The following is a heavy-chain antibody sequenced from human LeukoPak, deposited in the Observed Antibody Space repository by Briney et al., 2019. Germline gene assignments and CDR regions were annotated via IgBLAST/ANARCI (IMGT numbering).Heavy chain of an antibody. D-gene: IGHD4-23*01. CDR3: ARETWPASVYGGNFGY. Sequence: ASVKVSCKTSGYTFTSYAMNWVRQAPGQGLEWMGWINTNTGNPTYAQGFTGRFVFSLDTSVSTAYLQISSLKAEDTAVYYCARETWPASVYGGNFGYWGQGTLVTVSS. CDR1: GYTFTSYA. J-gene: IGHJ4*02. V-gene: IGHV7-4-1*02. CDR2: INTNTGNP.